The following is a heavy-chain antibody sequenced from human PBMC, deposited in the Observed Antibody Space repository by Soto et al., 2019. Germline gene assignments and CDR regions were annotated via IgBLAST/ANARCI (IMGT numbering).Heavy chain of an antibody. V-gene: IGHV3-23*01. J-gene: IGHJ4*02. CDR2: ISHSGGTT. CDR1: GFTFNNYA. D-gene: IGHD1-1*01. Sequence: EVQLLESGGGSVQPGGSLRLSCAASGFTFNNYAMHWVRRPPGKGLEWVSSISHSGGTTYYADSVKGRFSISRDSLAGTLYLQINSLRAEDTALYYCAKGRGQNWNFDYWGQRTLVTVSP. CDR3: AKGRGQNWNFDY.